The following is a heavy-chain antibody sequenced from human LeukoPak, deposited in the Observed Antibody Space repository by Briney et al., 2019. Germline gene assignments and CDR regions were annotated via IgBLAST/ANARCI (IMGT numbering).Heavy chain of an antibody. CDR3: ARDSRRELLHAFDI. J-gene: IGHJ3*02. D-gene: IGHD1-26*01. V-gene: IGHV4-30-2*01. CDR2: IYHSGST. Sequence: SQTLSLTCTVSGGSISSGGYYWSWIRQPPGKGLEWIGYIYHSGSTYYNPSLKSRVTISVDRSKNQFSLKLSSVTAADTAVYYCARDSRRELLHAFDIWGQGTMVTVSS. CDR1: GGSISSGGYY.